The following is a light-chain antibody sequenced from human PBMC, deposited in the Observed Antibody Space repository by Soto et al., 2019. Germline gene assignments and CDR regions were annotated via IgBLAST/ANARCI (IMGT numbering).Light chain of an antibody. CDR1: SSDVGSYIL. Sequence: QSALTQPASVSGSPGQSITISCTGTSSDVGSYILVSWYQQHPGKAPKLMIYEGSKRPSGVSNRFSGSKSGNTASLTISGLQAEDEADYYCCSYAGSSTPHVVFGGGTKVTVL. CDR3: CSYAGSSTPHVV. V-gene: IGLV2-23*01. CDR2: EGS. J-gene: IGLJ2*01.